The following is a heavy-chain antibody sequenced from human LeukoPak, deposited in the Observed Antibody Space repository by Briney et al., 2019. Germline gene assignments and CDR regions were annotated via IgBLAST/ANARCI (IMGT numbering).Heavy chain of an antibody. CDR1: GFTFSNYW. J-gene: IGHJ4*02. Sequence: GGSLRLSCAASGFTFSNYWMSWVRQAPGKVPEWVASVKQDVDKKDYVDPLKDRFTISRDNGKHSLYLQMNSLRAEDTAVYYCARGPPYCSRSDSFDYWGQGTLVTVSS. D-gene: IGHD3-10*01. V-gene: IGHV3-7*01. CDR3: ARGPPYCSRSDSFDY. CDR2: VKQDVDKK.